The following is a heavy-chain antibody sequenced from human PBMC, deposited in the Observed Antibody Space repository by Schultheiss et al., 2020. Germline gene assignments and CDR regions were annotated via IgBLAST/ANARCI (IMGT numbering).Heavy chain of an antibody. V-gene: IGHV3-64*04. D-gene: IGHD5-12*01. CDR1: GFTFSSYS. J-gene: IGHJ4*02. CDR3: ARDLLDPIYSGYDSGYFDY. Sequence: GESLKISCAASGFTFSSYSMNWVRQAPGKGLEYVSAISSNGGSTYYADSVKGRFTISRDNAKNSLYLQMNSLRAEDTAVYYCARDLLDPIYSGYDSGYFDYWGQGTLVTVSS. CDR2: ISSNGGST.